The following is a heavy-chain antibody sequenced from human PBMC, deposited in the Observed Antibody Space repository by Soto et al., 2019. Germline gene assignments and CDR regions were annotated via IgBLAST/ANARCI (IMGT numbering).Heavy chain of an antibody. V-gene: IGHV3-7*01. CDR1: GFTFSSYW. CDR3: ARVSPQLLGWTGYYYMDV. CDR2: IKQDGSEK. J-gene: IGHJ6*03. D-gene: IGHD2-2*01. Sequence: GGSLRLSCAASGFTFSSYWMSWVRQAPGKGLEWVANIKQDGSEKYYVDSVKGRFTISRDNAKNSLYLQMNSLRAEDTAVYYCARVSPQLLGWTGYYYMDVWGKGTTVTVSS.